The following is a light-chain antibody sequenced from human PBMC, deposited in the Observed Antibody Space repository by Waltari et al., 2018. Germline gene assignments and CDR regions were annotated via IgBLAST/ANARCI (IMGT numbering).Light chain of an antibody. CDR3: QQYNNWPRT. CDR2: GAS. CDR1: HSVSSK. J-gene: IGKJ1*01. V-gene: IGKV3D-15*01. Sequence: EIVMTQSPATLSVSPGERATLSCRASHSVSSKLAWYQQKPGQAPSLLIYGASIRATGIPARFSGSGSGTEFTLTLSSLQSEDFAFYYCQQYNNWPRTFGQGTRVEIK.